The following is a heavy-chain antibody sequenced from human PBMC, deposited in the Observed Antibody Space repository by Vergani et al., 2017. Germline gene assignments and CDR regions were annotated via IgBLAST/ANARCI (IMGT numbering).Heavy chain of an antibody. V-gene: IGHV1-2*02. Sequence: QVQLVQSGAEVKKPGASVKFSCKASGYTFIDYYLHWVRQAPGQGLEWLAWINPKSGGTNNAQKFQGRVTVTRDTSITTAYMELSGLRADDTAVYYCARGGRVGVMMMDDAPHSWGQGSLVSVSS. J-gene: IGHJ4*02. D-gene: IGHD3-16*01. CDR1: GYTFIDYY. CDR3: ARGGRVGVMMMDDAPHS. CDR2: INPKSGGT.